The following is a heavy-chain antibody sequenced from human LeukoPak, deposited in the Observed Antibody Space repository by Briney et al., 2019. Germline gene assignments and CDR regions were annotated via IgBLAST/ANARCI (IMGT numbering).Heavy chain of an antibody. V-gene: IGHV4-59*01. D-gene: IGHD2-2*01. CDR1: GGSISSYY. Sequence: PSETLSLTCTVSGGSISSYYWSWIRQPPGKGLEWIGYIYYSGSTNYNPSLKSRVTISVDTSKNQFSLKLCSVTAADTAVYYCARSDSTSWYAPSYFDYWGQGTLVTVSS. J-gene: IGHJ4*02. CDR2: IYYSGST. CDR3: ARSDSTSWYAPSYFDY.